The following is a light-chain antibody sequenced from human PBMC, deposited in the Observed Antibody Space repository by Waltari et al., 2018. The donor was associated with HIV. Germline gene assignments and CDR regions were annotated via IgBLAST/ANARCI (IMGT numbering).Light chain of an antibody. Sequence: QSVLNQSPSASGTPGQRVIISCSGSSSNIGSNTVTWYQQFPETAPKLLIYSYGQRPSGVPERFSGSKSATSASLAISGLRSEDEADYYCATWDDSLNAWVFGGGTKLTVL. CDR1: SSNIGSNT. V-gene: IGLV1-44*01. CDR2: SYG. J-gene: IGLJ3*02. CDR3: ATWDDSLNAWV.